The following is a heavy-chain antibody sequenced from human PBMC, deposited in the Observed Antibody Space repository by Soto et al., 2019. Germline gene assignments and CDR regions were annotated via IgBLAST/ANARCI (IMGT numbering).Heavy chain of an antibody. V-gene: IGHV4-4*02. Sequence: SETLPLTCAVSGGSISSSNWWSWVRQPPGKGLEWIGEIYHSGSTNYNPSLKSRVTISVDKSKNQFSLKLSSVTAADTAVYYCARDLGVATIRALDYYYGMDVWGQGTTVTVSS. D-gene: IGHD5-12*01. CDR2: IYHSGST. CDR3: ARDLGVATIRALDYYYGMDV. CDR1: GGSISSSNW. J-gene: IGHJ6*02.